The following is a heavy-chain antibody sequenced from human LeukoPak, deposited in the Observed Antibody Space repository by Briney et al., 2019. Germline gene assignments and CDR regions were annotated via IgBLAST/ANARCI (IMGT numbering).Heavy chain of an antibody. CDR3: AKASGSYCFDC. J-gene: IGHJ4*02. CDR2: ISAGGGST. D-gene: IGHD1-26*01. V-gene: IGHV3-23*01. CDR1: GFTFSSYA. Sequence: PGGSLRLSCAASGFTFSSYAMSWGRQAPGKGLEWVSAISAGGGSTYYADSVKGRFSISRDNSKNTLYLQMSSLRAEDTAVYYCAKASGSYCFDCWGQGTLVTVSS.